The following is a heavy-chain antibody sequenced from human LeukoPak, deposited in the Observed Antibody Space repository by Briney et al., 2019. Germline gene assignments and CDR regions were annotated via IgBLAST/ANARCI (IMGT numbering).Heavy chain of an antibody. J-gene: IGHJ5*02. CDR1: GFTFSSYS. D-gene: IGHD1-26*01. Sequence: GGSLRLSCAASGFTFSSYSMNWVRQAPGKGLEWVSSISSSSSYIYYADSVKGRFTISRDNAKNSLYLQMNSLRAEDTAVYYCAREGAATDWFDPWGQGTLVTVSS. V-gene: IGHV3-21*01. CDR2: ISSSSSYI. CDR3: AREGAATDWFDP.